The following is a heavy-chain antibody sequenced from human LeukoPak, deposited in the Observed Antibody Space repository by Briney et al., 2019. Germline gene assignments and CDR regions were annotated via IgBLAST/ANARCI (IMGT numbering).Heavy chain of an antibody. CDR2: IYNGNT. CDR3: ARGSSGTEGFDP. D-gene: IGHD6-19*01. CDR1: GYSFTKFG. V-gene: IGHV1-18*01. J-gene: IGHJ5*02. Sequence: ASVELSCKASGYSFTKFGISWVRQAPGRGLEWVGWIYNGNTKYTQSLQGRVTMTTDTSTSTAYMELRSLISDDTAVYYCARGSSGTEGFDPWGQGTLVTVSS.